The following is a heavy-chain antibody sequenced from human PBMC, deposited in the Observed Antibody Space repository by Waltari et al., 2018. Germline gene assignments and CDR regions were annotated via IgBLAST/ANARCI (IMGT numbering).Heavy chain of an antibody. CDR1: GFTLSSSW. J-gene: IGHJ5*02. V-gene: IGHV3-7*01. Sequence: EVQLVESGGGLVQPGGSLRLSCAVSGFTLSSSWMSWVRQAPGKGLGWVANVNEDGGAKDYVDSVKGRFTISRDNGKNSLYLQMNSLRAEDTAVYYCAKDSDRSLAPWGQGTPVTVSS. CDR3: AKDSDRSLAP. CDR2: VNEDGGAK. D-gene: IGHD2-15*01.